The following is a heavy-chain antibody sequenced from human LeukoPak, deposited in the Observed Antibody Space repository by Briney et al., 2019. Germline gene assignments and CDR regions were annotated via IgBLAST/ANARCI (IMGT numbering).Heavy chain of an antibody. V-gene: IGHV3-23*01. D-gene: IGHD1-26*01. CDR2: ISGSGGYT. CDR3: AKWELYSGFYYIDY. CDR1: GFTFGSNA. J-gene: IGHJ4*02. Sequence: GGSLRLSCAASGFTFGSNAMSWVRQAPGKGLEWVSGISGSGGYTYYADSVKGRFTISRDNAKNSLYLQMNSLRAEDTAVYYCAKWELYSGFYYIDYWGQGTLATVSS.